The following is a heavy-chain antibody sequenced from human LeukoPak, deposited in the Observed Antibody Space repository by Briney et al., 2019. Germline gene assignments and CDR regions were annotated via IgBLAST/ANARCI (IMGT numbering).Heavy chain of an antibody. CDR2: ISPYNGNT. J-gene: IGHJ4*02. V-gene: IGHV1-18*01. CDR1: GYTFTNYG. CDR3: ATEGGWQPTDYGDHVY. D-gene: IGHD4-17*01. Sequence: ASVKVSCKASGYTFTNYGITWVRQAPGQGLEWMGWISPYNGNTNYPQKLQGRVTMTTDTSTSTAHMELRGLRSDDTALYYCATEGGWQPTDYGDHVYWGQGTLVTVSS.